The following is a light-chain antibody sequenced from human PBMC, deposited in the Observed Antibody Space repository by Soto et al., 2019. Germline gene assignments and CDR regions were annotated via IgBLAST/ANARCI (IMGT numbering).Light chain of an antibody. J-gene: IGKJ4*01. CDR1: QGISSW. CDR2: DAS. Sequence: DIQMTQSPSSVSASVGDRVTITCRASQGISSWLAWYRQKPGKAPKLLIFDASSLQSGVPSRFSGSGTGKDFNLNIHHLQPEDFATYYCQQSNNFPLTFGGGTKVDIK. V-gene: IGKV1-12*01. CDR3: QQSNNFPLT.